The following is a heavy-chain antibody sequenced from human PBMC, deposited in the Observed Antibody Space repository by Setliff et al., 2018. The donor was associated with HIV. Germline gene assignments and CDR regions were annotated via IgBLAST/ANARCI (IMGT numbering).Heavy chain of an antibody. J-gene: IGHJ6*02. V-gene: IGHV3-48*03. CDR1: GFTFSSYE. CDR2: ISGSGSAM. Sequence: GGSLRLSCAASGFTFSSYEMNWVRQAPGKGLEWVSYISGSGSAMYYADSVEGRSTISRDNAKNSLYLQMNSLRAEDTAVYHCARGHYFKDVWGQGTTVTVS. CDR3: ARGHYFKDV. D-gene: IGHD3-22*01.